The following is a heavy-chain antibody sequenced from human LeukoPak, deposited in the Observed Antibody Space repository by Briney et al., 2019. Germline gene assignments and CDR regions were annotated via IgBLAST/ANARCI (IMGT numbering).Heavy chain of an antibody. CDR2: IIPILGIA. CDR3: ARMTYSSSEEGRYFDL. D-gene: IGHD6-13*01. J-gene: IGHJ2*01. Sequence: GASVKVSCRASGGTFSSYAISWVRQAPGQGLEWMGRIIPILGIANYAQKFQGRVTITADKSTSTAYMELSSLRSEDTAVYYCARMTYSSSEEGRYFDLWGRGTLVTVSS. CDR1: GGTFSSYA. V-gene: IGHV1-69*04.